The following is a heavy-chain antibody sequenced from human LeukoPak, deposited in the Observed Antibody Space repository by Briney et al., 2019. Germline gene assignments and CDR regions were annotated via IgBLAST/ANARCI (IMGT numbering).Heavy chain of an antibody. Sequence: GGSLRLSCAASGNYWMHWVRQAPGKGLVWVSHINSDGSWTSYADSVKGRFTISKDNAKNAVHLQMNNLRAEDTAVYYCVSFYETYWGRGTLVTVSS. CDR3: VSFYETY. D-gene: IGHD2-2*01. V-gene: IGHV3-74*01. J-gene: IGHJ4*02. CDR1: GNYW. CDR2: INSDGSWT.